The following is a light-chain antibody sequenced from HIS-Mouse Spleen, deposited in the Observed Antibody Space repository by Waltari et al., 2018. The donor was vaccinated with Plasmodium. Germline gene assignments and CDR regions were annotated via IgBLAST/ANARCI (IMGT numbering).Light chain of an antibody. CDR2: WAS. V-gene: IGKV4-1*01. CDR3: QQYYSTLTWT. CDR1: QSVLYSSNNKNY. Sequence: DIVMTQSPDSLAVSLGARATINCKSSQSVLYSSNNKNYLACYQQKPGQPPKLLIYWASTRESGVPDRFSGSGSGTDFTLTISSLQAEDVAVYYCQQYYSTLTWTFGQGTKVEIK. J-gene: IGKJ1*01.